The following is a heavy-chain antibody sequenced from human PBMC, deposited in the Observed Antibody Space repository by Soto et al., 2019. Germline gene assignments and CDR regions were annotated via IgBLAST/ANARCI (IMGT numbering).Heavy chain of an antibody. J-gene: IGHJ6*02. D-gene: IGHD3-10*01. CDR3: ATDGSGTRSGNYGINV. V-gene: IGHV1-3*01. Sequence: SVKVSCKASGYTFTSYAMHGVRQAPGQSLEWMAWINAGNGYRKYSQKFQGTVTVTSDTSASTAYMEVSSLRSEDTAVYYCATDGSGTRSGNYGINVCRQVTPVTVCS. CDR2: INAGNGYR. CDR1: GYTFTSYA.